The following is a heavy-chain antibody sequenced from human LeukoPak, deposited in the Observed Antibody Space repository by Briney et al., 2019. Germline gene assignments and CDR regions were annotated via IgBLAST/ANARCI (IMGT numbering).Heavy chain of an antibody. V-gene: IGHV1-18*01. Sequence: GASVKVSCKASGYTFSNFGMSWVRQAPGQGLEWMGWISAYNGDTNYAQKLQGGVTMTTDTSTSTAYMEPRSLTSDDTAVYYCARSGDGNWFDPWGQGTLVTVSS. D-gene: IGHD1-26*01. CDR3: ARSGDGNWFDP. CDR2: ISAYNGDT. CDR1: GYTFSNFG. J-gene: IGHJ5*02.